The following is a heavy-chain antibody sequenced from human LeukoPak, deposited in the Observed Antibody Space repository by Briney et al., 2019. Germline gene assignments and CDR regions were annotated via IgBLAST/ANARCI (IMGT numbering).Heavy chain of an antibody. CDR1: GFTFSSYA. CDR2: ISGSGGNT. Sequence: GGSLRLSCAASGFTFSSYAMSWVRQAPGKGLEWVSAISGSGGNTYYADSVKGRFTISRDNSQNTLYLQMNSLRAEDTAVYYCAKDATDYYDSSGYYFDYWGQGTLVTVSS. J-gene: IGHJ4*02. D-gene: IGHD3-22*01. V-gene: IGHV3-23*01. CDR3: AKDATDYYDSSGYYFDY.